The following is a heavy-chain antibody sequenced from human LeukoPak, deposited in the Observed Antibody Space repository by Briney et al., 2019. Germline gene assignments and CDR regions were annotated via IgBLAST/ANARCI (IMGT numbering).Heavy chain of an antibody. D-gene: IGHD3-22*01. CDR3: AREGRYYYDSSGYFDY. CDR2: IIPIFGTA. CDR1: GGTFSSYA. J-gene: IGHJ4*02. Sequence: PVKVSCKASGGTFSSYAISWVRQAPGQGLEWMGGIIPIFGTANYAQKFQGRVTITTDESTSTAYMELSSLRSEDTAVYYCAREGRYYYDSSGYFDYWGQGTLVTVSS. V-gene: IGHV1-69*05.